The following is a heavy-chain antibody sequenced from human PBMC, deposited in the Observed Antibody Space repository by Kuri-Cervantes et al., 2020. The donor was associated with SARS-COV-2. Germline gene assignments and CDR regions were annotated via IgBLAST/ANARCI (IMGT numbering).Heavy chain of an antibody. CDR2: INPNSGGT. CDR3: ARVSSRHSAFDI. Sequence: ASSKIFCKGSGYTFTGYYMHWVRQAPGQGLEWMVWINPNSGGTNYAQKFQGWVNMTRDTSISTAYIELSRLRSDDTAVYYCARVSSRHSAFDIWGQGTLVTVSS. D-gene: IGHD6-13*01. V-gene: IGHV1-2*04. CDR1: GYTFTGYY. J-gene: IGHJ3*02.